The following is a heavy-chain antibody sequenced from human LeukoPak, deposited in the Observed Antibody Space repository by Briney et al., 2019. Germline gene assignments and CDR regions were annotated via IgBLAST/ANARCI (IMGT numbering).Heavy chain of an antibody. CDR1: GGSFSGYY. Sequence: SETLSLTCAVYGGSFSGYYWSWIRQPPGKGLEWIGEINHSGSTNYNPSLKSRVTISVDTSKNQFSLKLSSVTAADTAVYYCAGGYCSGGSCYLYFQHWGQGTLVTVSS. D-gene: IGHD2-15*01. J-gene: IGHJ1*01. CDR2: INHSGST. CDR3: AGGYCSGGSCYLYFQH. V-gene: IGHV4-34*01.